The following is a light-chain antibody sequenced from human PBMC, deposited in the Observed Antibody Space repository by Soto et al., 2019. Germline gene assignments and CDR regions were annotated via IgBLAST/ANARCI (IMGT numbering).Light chain of an antibody. V-gene: IGLV2-8*01. CDR3: RPSPVRKKFYV. CDR1: RSDVGTYNF. CDR2: EVS. J-gene: IGLJ1*01. Sequence: SALAHPPSASGSPGQSVTISCTGTRSDVGTYNFVSWYQQHPGKAPKLITYEVSKRPSGVPDRYSGSKSGNTASLTVSGPQPADEADYYRRPSPVRKKFYVSGTGT.